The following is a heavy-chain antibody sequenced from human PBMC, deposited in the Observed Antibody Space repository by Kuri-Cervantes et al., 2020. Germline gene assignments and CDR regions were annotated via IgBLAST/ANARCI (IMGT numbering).Heavy chain of an antibody. CDR2: IGGSGGST. Sequence: GGSLRLSCAASGFTFSNYAVSWVRQAPGKGLEWVSSIGGSGGSTYYADSVKGRFTISRDNSQNSLYLQMNSLRAEDTAVYYCARGRDYWGQGTLVTVSS. J-gene: IGHJ4*02. V-gene: IGHV3-23*01. CDR3: ARGRDY. CDR1: GFTFSNYA.